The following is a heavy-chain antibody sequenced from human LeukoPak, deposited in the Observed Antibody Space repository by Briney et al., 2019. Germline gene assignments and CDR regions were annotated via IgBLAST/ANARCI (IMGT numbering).Heavy chain of an antibody. V-gene: IGHV1-2*02. J-gene: IGHJ5*02. Sequence: ASVKVSCKASGYTFTGYYMHWVRQAPGQGLEWMGWINPNSGGTNYAQKFQGRVTMTRDASISTAYMELSRLRSDDTAVYYCAREYYGDYVNWFDPWGQGTLVTVSS. CDR1: GYTFTGYY. D-gene: IGHD4-17*01. CDR2: INPNSGGT. CDR3: AREYYGDYVNWFDP.